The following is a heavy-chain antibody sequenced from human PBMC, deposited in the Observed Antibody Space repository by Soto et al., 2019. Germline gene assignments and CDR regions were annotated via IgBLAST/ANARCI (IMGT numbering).Heavy chain of an antibody. D-gene: IGHD1-26*01. CDR3: ARGLISGSHYSGGWYYFDS. Sequence: SETLSLTCAVSGGSISSGGYIWTWIRQTPGKGLQWIGQINHSGSANYNPSLKSRVTISVHTSNSQFSLELNSVTAADTAVYYCARGLISGSHYSGGWYYFDSWGQGTQVTVSS. V-gene: IGHV4-34*01. CDR1: GGSISSGGYI. CDR2: INHSGSA. J-gene: IGHJ4*02.